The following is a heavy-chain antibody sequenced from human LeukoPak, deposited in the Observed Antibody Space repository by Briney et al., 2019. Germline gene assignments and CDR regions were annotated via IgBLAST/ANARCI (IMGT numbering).Heavy chain of an antibody. CDR3: AKGLVGSSIADFFDY. CDR2: ISGSGDNT. D-gene: IGHD6-6*01. CDR1: GFTFSSSA. J-gene: IGHJ4*02. V-gene: IGHV3-23*01. Sequence: PGGSLRLSCAASGFTFSSSAMSWVRQAPGKGLEWVSSISGSGDNTYYSDSVKGRFTISRDNSKNTLYLQMNSLRGEDMALYYCAKGLVGSSIADFFDYWGQGILVTVSS.